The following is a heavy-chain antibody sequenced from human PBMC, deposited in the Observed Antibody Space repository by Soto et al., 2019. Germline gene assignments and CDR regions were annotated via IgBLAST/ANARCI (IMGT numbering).Heavy chain of an antibody. V-gene: IGHV3-23*01. CDR1: GFTFSSYA. CDR3: ASYELELALDSWFDS. Sequence: EVQLLESGGGLVQPGGSLRLSCAASGFTFSSYAMSWVRQAPGKGLEWVSAISGSGGSTYYADSVKGRFTISRDNSKNTLYLQMNSRRAEDSVVEYGASYELELALDSWFDSWGKGTLVTVSS. D-gene: IGHD1-7*01. CDR2: ISGSGGST. J-gene: IGHJ5*01.